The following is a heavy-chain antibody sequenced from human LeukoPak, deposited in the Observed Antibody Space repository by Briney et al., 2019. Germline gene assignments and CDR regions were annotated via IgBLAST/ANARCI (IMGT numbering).Heavy chain of an antibody. CDR2: ISAYNGNT. CDR3: ARASHYYGSGSYYDLLSGWFDP. V-gene: IGHV1-18*04. J-gene: IGHJ5*02. D-gene: IGHD3-10*01. Sequence: AASVKASCKASGYTFTSYGISWVRQAPGQGLEWMGWISAYNGNTNYAQKLQGRVTMTTDTSTSTAYMELRSLRSDDTAVYYCARASHYYGSGSYYDLLSGWFDPWGQGTLVTVSS. CDR1: GYTFTSYG.